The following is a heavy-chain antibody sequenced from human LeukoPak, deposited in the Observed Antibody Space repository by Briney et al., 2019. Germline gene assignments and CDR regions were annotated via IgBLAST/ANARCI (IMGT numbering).Heavy chain of an antibody. J-gene: IGHJ4*02. Sequence: PGGSLRLSCAASGFRFSSYAMHWVRQAPGKGLEWVAVIWYDGSNKYYADSVKGRFTISRDNSKNTLYLQMNSLRGEDTAVYYCARGSYTSSWYGVFDYWGQGTLVTVSS. CDR2: IWYDGSNK. CDR1: GFRFSSYA. CDR3: ARGSYTSSWYGVFDY. D-gene: IGHD6-13*01. V-gene: IGHV3-33*08.